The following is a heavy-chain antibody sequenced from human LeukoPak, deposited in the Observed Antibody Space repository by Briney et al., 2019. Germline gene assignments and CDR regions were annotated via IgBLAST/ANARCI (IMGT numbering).Heavy chain of an antibody. Sequence: GGSLRLSCAASGFTFSSYAMTWVRQAPGKGLEWVSAISGSGGSTYYADSVKGRFTISRDNSKNTLYLQMNSLRAEDTAVYYCAKDNYGDFYYFDYWGQGTLVTVSS. CDR3: AKDNYGDFYYFDY. V-gene: IGHV3-23*01. D-gene: IGHD4-17*01. CDR1: GFTFSSYA. CDR2: ISGSGGST. J-gene: IGHJ4*02.